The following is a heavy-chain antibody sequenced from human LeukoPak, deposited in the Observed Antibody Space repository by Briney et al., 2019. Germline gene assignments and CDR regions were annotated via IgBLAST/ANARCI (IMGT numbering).Heavy chain of an antibody. CDR2: IYYSGST. CDR1: GGSISSSSYY. V-gene: IGHV4-39*01. Sequence: SETLSLTCTVSGGSISSSSYYWGWIRQPPGKGLEWIGSIYYSGSTYYNPSLKSRVTISVDTSKNQFSLKLSSVTAADTAVYYCATWGSRYYYGSGREDWGQGTLVTVSS. J-gene: IGHJ4*02. CDR3: ATWGSRYYYGSGRED. D-gene: IGHD3-10*01.